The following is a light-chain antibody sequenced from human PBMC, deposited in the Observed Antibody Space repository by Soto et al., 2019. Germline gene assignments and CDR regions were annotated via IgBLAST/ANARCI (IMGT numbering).Light chain of an antibody. J-gene: IGLJ1*01. V-gene: IGLV1-44*01. Sequence: QSVLTQPPSASGTPGQRVTISCSGSNSNIGNNNVNWYQQLLGAAPKLLIFATDQRLSGVPDRFSGSKSGTSASLAISGLQSEDEADYYCATWDDSPSVFYVFGTGTKVTVL. CDR2: ATD. CDR1: NSNIGNNN. CDR3: ATWDDSPSVFYV.